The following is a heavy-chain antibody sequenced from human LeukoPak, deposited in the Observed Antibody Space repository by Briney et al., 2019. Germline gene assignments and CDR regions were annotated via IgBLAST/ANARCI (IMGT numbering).Heavy chain of an antibody. CDR2: IYYSGST. CDR3: ARHHPTYYYDSSGPDFDY. Sequence: PSETLSLTCTVSGGSISSYYWSWIRQPPGKGLEWIGYIYYSGSTNYNPSLKSRVTISVDTSKNQFSLKLSSVTAADTAVYYCARHHPTYYYDSSGPDFDYWGQGTLVTVSS. D-gene: IGHD3-22*01. J-gene: IGHJ4*02. V-gene: IGHV4-59*08. CDR1: GGSISSYY.